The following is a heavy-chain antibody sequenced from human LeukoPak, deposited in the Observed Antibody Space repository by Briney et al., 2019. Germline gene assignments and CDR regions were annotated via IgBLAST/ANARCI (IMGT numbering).Heavy chain of an antibody. CDR2: ISTTGNTI. D-gene: IGHD3-10*01. V-gene: IGHV3-48*01. CDR3: ARDVFTYYYGSGSYFDY. J-gene: IGHJ4*02. CDR1: GFTFSSYN. Sequence: GGSLRLSCAASGFTFSSYNMNWVRQAPGKGLEWVSYISTTGNTIYCADSVKGRFTISRDNAKNSLYLQMNSLRAEDTAVYYCARDVFTYYYGSGSYFDYWGQGTLVTVSS.